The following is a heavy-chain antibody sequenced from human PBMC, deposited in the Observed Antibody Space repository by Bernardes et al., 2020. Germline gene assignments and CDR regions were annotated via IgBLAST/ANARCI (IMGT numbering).Heavy chain of an antibody. J-gene: IGHJ1*01. Sequence: GGSLRLSCAASGFTFSSYDMHWVRQATGKGLEWVSAIGTAGDTYYPGSVKGRFTISRENAKNSLYLQMNSLRAGDTAVYYCARGGGPTVVTPHFQHWGQGTLVTVSS. CDR3: ARGGGPTVVTPHFQH. V-gene: IGHV3-13*01. CDR1: GFTFSSYD. CDR2: IGTAGDT. D-gene: IGHD4-17*01.